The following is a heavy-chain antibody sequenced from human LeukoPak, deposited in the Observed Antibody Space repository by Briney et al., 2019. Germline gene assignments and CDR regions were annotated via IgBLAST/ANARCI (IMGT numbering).Heavy chain of an antibody. CDR3: ARGLSGVTGYTYGRGIDY. V-gene: IGHV3-23*01. CDR1: GFTFSNYN. J-gene: IGHJ4*02. CDR2: ISGSGGST. Sequence: GGSLRLSCAAPGFTFSNYNMNWVRQAPGKGLEWVSAISGSGGSTYYADSVKGRFTISRDNSKNTLYLQMNSLRAEDTAVYYCARGLSGVTGYTYGRGIDYWGQGTLVTVSS. D-gene: IGHD5-18*01.